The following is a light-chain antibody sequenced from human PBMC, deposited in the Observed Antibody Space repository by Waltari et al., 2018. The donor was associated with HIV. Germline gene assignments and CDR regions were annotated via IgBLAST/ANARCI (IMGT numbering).Light chain of an antibody. CDR2: GNN. V-gene: IGLV1-40*01. Sequence: SVLTQPPSVSGAPGQGVTISCTGSSSNIGAGYDVHWYQHLPGMAPKLLIYGNNNRPSGVPDRFSGSQSGTSASLAITGLQAEDEADYYCQSYDSSLSGHVVFGEGTKLTVL. CDR1: SSNIGAGYD. CDR3: QSYDSSLSGHVV. J-gene: IGLJ2*01.